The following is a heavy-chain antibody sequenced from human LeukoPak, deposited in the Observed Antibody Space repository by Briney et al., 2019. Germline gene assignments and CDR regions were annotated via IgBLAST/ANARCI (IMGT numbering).Heavy chain of an antibody. Sequence: SETLSLTCTVSGDSFSSHYRTWIRQPPGKGLEWIGYISYRGSANYNPSLKSRLTISIDTSKNQFSLKLSSVTAADTAVYYCARDLVTVTKGFDIWGQGTMVSVSS. CDR1: GDSFSSHY. CDR3: ARDLVTVTKGFDI. D-gene: IGHD4-17*01. CDR2: ISYRGSA. V-gene: IGHV4-59*11. J-gene: IGHJ3*02.